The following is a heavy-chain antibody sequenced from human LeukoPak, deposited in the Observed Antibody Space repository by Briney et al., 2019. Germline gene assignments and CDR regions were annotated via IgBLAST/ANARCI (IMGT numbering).Heavy chain of an antibody. CDR1: GFTFSSYS. J-gene: IGHJ4*02. CDR3: ARDSYSYDYVWGSYRYYPFDY. D-gene: IGHD3-16*02. Sequence: GGSLRLSCAASGFTFSSYSMNWVRQAPGKGLEWVSSISSSSSYIYYADSVKGRFTISRDNAKNSLYPQMNSLRAEDTAVYYCARDSYSYDYVWGSYRYYPFDYWGQGTLVTVSS. V-gene: IGHV3-21*01. CDR2: ISSSSSYI.